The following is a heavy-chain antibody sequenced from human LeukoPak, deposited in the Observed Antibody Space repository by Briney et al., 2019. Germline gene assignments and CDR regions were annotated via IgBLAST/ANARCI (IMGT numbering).Heavy chain of an antibody. V-gene: IGHV4-39*01. D-gene: IGHD7-27*01. Sequence: GSLRLSCAASGFTFSDYYMSWIRQPPGKGLEWIGSIYYSGSTYYNPSLKSRVTISVDTSKNQFSLKLSSVTAADTAVYYCASQPTGDYYYYGMDVWGQGTTVTVSS. CDR2: IYYSGST. J-gene: IGHJ6*02. CDR3: ASQPTGDYYYYGMDV. CDR1: GFTFSDYY.